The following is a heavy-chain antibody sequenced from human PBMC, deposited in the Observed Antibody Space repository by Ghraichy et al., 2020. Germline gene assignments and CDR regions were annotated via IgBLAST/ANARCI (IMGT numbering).Heavy chain of an antibody. CDR2: INPNSGGT. D-gene: IGHD3-10*01. CDR3: ARDPRMVRGVADY. Sequence: ASVKVSCKASGYTFTGYYMHWVRQAPGQGLEWMGRINPNSGGTNYAQKFQGRVTMTRDTSINTAYMELSRLRSDDTAVYYCARDPRMVRGVADYWGQGTLVTVSS. V-gene: IGHV1-2*06. CDR1: GYTFTGYY. J-gene: IGHJ4*02.